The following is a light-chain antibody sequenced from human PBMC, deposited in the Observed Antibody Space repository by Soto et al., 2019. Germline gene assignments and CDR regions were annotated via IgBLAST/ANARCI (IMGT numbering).Light chain of an antibody. CDR3: QTWGTGARI. CDR1: SGLSDYT. J-gene: IGLJ2*01. V-gene: IGLV4-69*01. Sequence: QSVLTQSPSASASLGGSVKLTCSLSSGLSDYTIAWHQQQPEKGPRFLMRVNSDGSHIKGDEIPDRFSGSSPGTEPYLTISSLQSEDEGDYYCQTWGTGARIFGGGTKLTVL. CDR2: VNSDGSH.